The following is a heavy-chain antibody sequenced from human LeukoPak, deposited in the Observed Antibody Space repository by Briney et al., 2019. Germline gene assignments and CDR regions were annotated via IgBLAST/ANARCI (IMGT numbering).Heavy chain of an antibody. CDR1: GYTFTNYY. CDR2: IKPSGSYT. D-gene: IGHD2/OR15-2a*01. J-gene: IGHJ4*02. Sequence: ASVKVSRKPSGYTFTNYYIHWVRQAPGQGLEWMGVIKPSGSYTNYAQRFQGRVTMTRDTSTSTVYMELNSLRSEDTALYYCARGSALIVPSAKVPFDYWGQGTLVTVSS. CDR3: ARGSALIVPSAKVPFDY. V-gene: IGHV1-46*01.